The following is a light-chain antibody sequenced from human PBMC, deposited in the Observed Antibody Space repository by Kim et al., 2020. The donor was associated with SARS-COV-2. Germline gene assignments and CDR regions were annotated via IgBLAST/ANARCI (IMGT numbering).Light chain of an antibody. Sequence: EIVLTQSPATLSLSPGERATLSCRASQSVSSYLAWYQQKAGKAPRLLIYDASSRATGIPARFSGSGSGTDFTLTISSLEPEDFAVYYCQQRSNWPLTFGGGTKVDIK. CDR2: DAS. V-gene: IGKV3-11*01. J-gene: IGKJ4*01. CDR1: QSVSSY. CDR3: QQRSNWPLT.